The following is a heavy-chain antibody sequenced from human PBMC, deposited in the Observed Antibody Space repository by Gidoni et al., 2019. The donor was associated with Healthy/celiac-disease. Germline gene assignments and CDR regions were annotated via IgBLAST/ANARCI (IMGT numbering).Heavy chain of an antibody. J-gene: IGHJ6*02. Sequence: HVQLVQSGAEVKKPGASVKVSCKASGYTFTGYYMHWVRQAPGQGLEWMGWINPNSGGTNYAQKFQGRVTMTRDTSISTAYMELSRLRSDDTAVYYCARDLDQYSNYENYYYYYGMDVWGQGTTVTVSS. CDR3: ARDLDQYSNYENYYYYYGMDV. CDR1: GYTFTGYY. CDR2: INPNSGGT. D-gene: IGHD4-4*01. V-gene: IGHV1-2*02.